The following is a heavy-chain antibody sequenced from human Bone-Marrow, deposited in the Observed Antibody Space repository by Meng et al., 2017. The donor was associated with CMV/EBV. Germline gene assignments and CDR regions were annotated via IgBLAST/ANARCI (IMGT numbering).Heavy chain of an antibody. CDR3: AKDQTFRLNYFYYYGMDV. CDR1: RFTFSEYD. D-gene: IGHD3-16*01. Sequence: GESLKISCAASRFTFSEYDMHWVRQAPGKGLEWVAFISSDIKNKYYSDSVKGRFAISRDNCKNTLYLQMNRLRVEDTAVDYWAKDQTFRLNYFYYYGMDVWGQGTSVTVSS. V-gene: IGHV3-30*02. CDR2: ISSDIKNK. J-gene: IGHJ6*02.